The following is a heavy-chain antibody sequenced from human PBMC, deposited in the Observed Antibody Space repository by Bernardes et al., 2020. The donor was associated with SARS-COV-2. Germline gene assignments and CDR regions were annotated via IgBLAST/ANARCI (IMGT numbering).Heavy chain of an antibody. J-gene: IGHJ5*01. V-gene: IGHV3-53*01. CDR3: ARRESSSWYDS. D-gene: IGHD6-13*01. CDR1: GFTVSSSY. CDR2: IYSGGTT. Sequence: GGSLRLWCAGSGFTVSSSYMSWVRQAPGKGLEWVSVIYSGGTTHYADSVKGRFTISRDNSKNTIYLQMNSLRADDTAVYYCARRESSSWYDSWGQGTLVTVSS.